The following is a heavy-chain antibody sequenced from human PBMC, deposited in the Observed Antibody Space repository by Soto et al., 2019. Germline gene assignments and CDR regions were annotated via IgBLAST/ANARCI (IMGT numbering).Heavy chain of an antibody. J-gene: IGHJ4*02. CDR3: ARTSPSGTRFDY. D-gene: IGHD1-1*01. CDR1: GGSISTNNW. CDR2: VYHSGST. V-gene: IGHV4-4*02. Sequence: QVQLQESGPGLVKPSGTLSLTCAVSGGSISTNNWWNWVRQPPGKGLEWIGEVYHSGSTNYNPSFKSRFAMSVDESQNQFSLKLHSVTAADTALYYCARTSPSGTRFDYWGQGSLGTVSS.